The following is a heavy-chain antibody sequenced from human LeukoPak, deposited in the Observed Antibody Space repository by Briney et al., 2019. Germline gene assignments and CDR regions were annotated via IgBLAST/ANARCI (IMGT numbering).Heavy chain of an antibody. CDR2: TSGSGGST. J-gene: IGHJ5*02. V-gene: IGHV3-23*01. CDR3: ARGSIRGVTRGSYNWFDP. Sequence: GSLRLSCAASGFTFSSYAMSWVRQAPGKGLEWVSATSGSGGSTYYADSVKGRFTISRDNSKNTLYLQMNSLRAEDTAVYYCARGSIRGVTRGSYNWFDPWGQGTLVTVSS. CDR1: GFTFSSYA. D-gene: IGHD3-10*01.